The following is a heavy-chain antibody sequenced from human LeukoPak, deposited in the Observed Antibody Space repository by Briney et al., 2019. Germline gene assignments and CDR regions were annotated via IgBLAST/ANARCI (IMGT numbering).Heavy chain of an antibody. CDR2: IYHSGST. V-gene: IGHV4-38-2*02. J-gene: IGHJ4*02. CDR1: GYSISSGYY. Sequence: PSETLSLTCAVSGYSISSGYYWGWIRQPPGKGLEWIGSIYHSGSTYYNPSLKSRVTISVDTSKNQFSLKLSSVTAADTAVYYCARDSRFGEGEIDHWGQGTLVTVSS. D-gene: IGHD3-10*01. CDR3: ARDSRFGEGEIDH.